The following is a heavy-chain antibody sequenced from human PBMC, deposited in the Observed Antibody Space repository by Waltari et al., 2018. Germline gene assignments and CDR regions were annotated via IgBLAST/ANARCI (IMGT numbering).Heavy chain of an antibody. CDR3: AGELGRSWSLGAFDP. CDR2: INYSGST. Sequence: QVQLQESGPGLVKPSETLSLTCTVSGGSISSYYWSWIRQPPGKGLEWIGYINYSGSTNYNPSLKSRVTISVDTSKNPFSLKLSSVTAADTAVYYCAGELGRSWSLGAFDPWGQGTLVTVSS. J-gene: IGHJ5*02. D-gene: IGHD3-16*01. CDR1: GGSISSYY. V-gene: IGHV4-59*01.